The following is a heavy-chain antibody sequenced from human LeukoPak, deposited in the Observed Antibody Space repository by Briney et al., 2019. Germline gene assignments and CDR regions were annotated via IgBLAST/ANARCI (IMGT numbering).Heavy chain of an antibody. Sequence: TSVKVSCKASGFTFSSSAMQWVRQARGQLLEWIGWIVVGTGYTNYAQNFQERLTITGDMSTSTTYMELSRLTSDDTAIYFCAAVDLEAAAAFDYWGRGTLVTVSS. D-gene: IGHD6-13*01. J-gene: IGHJ4*02. V-gene: IGHV1-58*02. CDR2: IVVGTGYT. CDR3: AAVDLEAAAAFDY. CDR1: GFTFSSSA.